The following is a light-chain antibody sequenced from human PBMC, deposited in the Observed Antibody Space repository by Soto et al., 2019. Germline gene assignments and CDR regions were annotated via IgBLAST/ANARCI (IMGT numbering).Light chain of an antibody. CDR3: QQRSNWPPIT. J-gene: IGKJ5*01. V-gene: IGKV3-11*01. Sequence: EIALTQSPGTLSFSPGQRATLSCRASQSVRGSNLAWYQQKPGQAPRLLIYDASNRATGIPARFSGSGSGTDFTLTISSLEPEDFAVYYCQQRSNWPPITFGQGTRLEI. CDR2: DAS. CDR1: QSVRGSN.